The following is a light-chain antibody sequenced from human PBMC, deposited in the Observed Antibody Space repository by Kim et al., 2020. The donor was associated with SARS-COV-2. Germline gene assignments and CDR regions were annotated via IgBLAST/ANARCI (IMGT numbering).Light chain of an antibody. J-gene: IGLJ2*01. CDR2: ENS. Sequence: PRRARLASSCIQCSQHRPARAPSPVIYENSLSPSGVPARLSGSVDRSSNSASLTISGLKAEDEADYYCQSYDTRNRVVFGGGTQLTVL. V-gene: IGLV6-57*03. CDR3: QSYDTRNRVV. CDR1: RARLASSC.